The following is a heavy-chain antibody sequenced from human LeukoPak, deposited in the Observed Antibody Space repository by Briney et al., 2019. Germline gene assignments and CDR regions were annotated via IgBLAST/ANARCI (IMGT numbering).Heavy chain of an antibody. CDR3: ARDFTYYYGSGSLNWFDP. CDR2: ISYDGSNK. V-gene: IGHV3-30*03. D-gene: IGHD3-10*01. Sequence: GGSLRLSCAASGFTFSSYSMNRVRQAPGKGLEWVAVISYDGSNKYYADSVKGRFTISRDNSKNTLYLQMNSLRAEDTAVYYCARDFTYYYGSGSLNWFDPWGQGTLVTVSS. CDR1: GFTFSSYS. J-gene: IGHJ5*02.